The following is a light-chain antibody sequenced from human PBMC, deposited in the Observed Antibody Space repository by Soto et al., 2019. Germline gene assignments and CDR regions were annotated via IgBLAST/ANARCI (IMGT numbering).Light chain of an antibody. CDR3: QKYNSAPPFT. CDR2: AAS. V-gene: IGKV1-27*01. J-gene: IGKJ3*01. CDR1: QGISNY. Sequence: DIQMTQSPSSLSASVGDRVTITCRASQGISNYLAWYQQKPGKVPKLLIYAASTLQSGVPSRFSDSGSGTDFTLTISSLQPEDVATYYCQKYNSAPPFTLGPGTKVDIK.